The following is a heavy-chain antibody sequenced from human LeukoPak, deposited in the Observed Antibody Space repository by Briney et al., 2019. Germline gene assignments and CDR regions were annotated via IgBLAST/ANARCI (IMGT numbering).Heavy chain of an antibody. V-gene: IGHV4-39*07. CDR3: ARDHPTPTTGYMDV. Sequence: SETLSLTCTVSGGSISSSSYYWSWIRQSPGKGLEWIGSMYYSGSTYFNPSLKGRVTISLDTSKNQFSLKMSSVTAADTAVYYCARDHPTPTTGYMDVWGKGTTVTVSS. CDR2: MYYSGST. J-gene: IGHJ6*03. D-gene: IGHD1-26*01. CDR1: GGSISSSSYY.